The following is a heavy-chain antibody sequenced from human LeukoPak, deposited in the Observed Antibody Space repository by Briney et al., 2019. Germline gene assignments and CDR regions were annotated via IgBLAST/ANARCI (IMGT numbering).Heavy chain of an antibody. V-gene: IGHV1-46*01. Sequence: ASVKVSCKASGGTFSSYAISWVRQAPGQGLEWMGIINPSGGSTSYAQKFQGRVTMTRDMSTSTVYMELSSLRSEDTAVYYCARVVNDILYPPLSYYMDVWGKGTTVTVSS. J-gene: IGHJ6*03. CDR1: GGTFSSYA. CDR2: INPSGGST. D-gene: IGHD3-9*01. CDR3: ARVVNDILYPPLSYYMDV.